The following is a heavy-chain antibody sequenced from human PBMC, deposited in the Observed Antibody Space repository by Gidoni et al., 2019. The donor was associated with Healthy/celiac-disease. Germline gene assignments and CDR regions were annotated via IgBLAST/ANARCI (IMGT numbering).Heavy chain of an antibody. J-gene: IGHJ4*02. Sequence: QVQLVESGGGVVQPGRSLRLSCAASGFTFSSYGMHWVRQAPGKGLEWVAVISYDGSNKYYADSVKGRLTISRDNSKNTLYLQMNSLRAEDTAVYYCAKQDYDSSRSPVFDYWGQGTLVTVSS. CDR2: ISYDGSNK. CDR1: GFTFSSYG. D-gene: IGHD3-22*01. CDR3: AKQDYDSSRSPVFDY. V-gene: IGHV3-30*18.